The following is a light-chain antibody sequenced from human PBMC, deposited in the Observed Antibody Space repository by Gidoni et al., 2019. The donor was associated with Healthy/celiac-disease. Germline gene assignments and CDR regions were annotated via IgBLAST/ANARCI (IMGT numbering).Light chain of an antibody. CDR3: QVWDSSSDRV. CDR1: NIGSKS. Sequence: SYVLTQPPSVSVAPGKTARITCGGKNIGSKSVPWYQQKPGQAPVLVIYYDSDRPSGIPARFSGSNSGNTATLTISRVEAGDEADYYCQVWDSSSDRVFGGGTKLTVL. V-gene: IGLV3-21*04. CDR2: YDS. J-gene: IGLJ3*02.